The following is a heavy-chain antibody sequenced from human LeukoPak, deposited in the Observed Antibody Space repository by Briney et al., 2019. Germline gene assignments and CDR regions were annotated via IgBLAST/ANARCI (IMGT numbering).Heavy chain of an antibody. CDR3: AKSALD. CDR2: ISYDGSNK. V-gene: IGHV3-30*18. D-gene: IGHD6-25*01. Sequence: PGGSLRLSCAASGFTFSSYGMHWVRQAPGKGLEWVAVISYDGSNKYYADSVKGRFTISRDNSKNTLYLQMNSLRAEDTAVYYCAKSALDWGQGTLVTVSS. J-gene: IGHJ4*02. CDR1: GFTFSSYG.